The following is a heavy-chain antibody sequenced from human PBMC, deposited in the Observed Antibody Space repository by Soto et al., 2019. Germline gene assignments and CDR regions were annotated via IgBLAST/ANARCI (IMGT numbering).Heavy chain of an antibody. J-gene: IGHJ5*02. CDR2: ISGSGGST. V-gene: IGHV3-23*01. Sequence: GGSLRLSCAASGFTFSSYAMSWVRQAPGKGLEWVSAISGSGGSTYYADSVKGRFTISRDNSKNTLYLQMNSLRAEDTAVYYCAKTVSQQWLVNDWFDPWGQGTLVTVSS. CDR1: GFTFSSYA. D-gene: IGHD6-19*01. CDR3: AKTVSQQWLVNDWFDP.